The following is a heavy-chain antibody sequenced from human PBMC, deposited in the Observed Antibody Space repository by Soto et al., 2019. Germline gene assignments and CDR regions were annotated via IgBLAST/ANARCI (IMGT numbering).Heavy chain of an antibody. CDR2: VYPGDSQT. CDR3: ARLMYDFWSGYRPSYGMDV. V-gene: IGHV5-51*01. Sequence: PGESLKISCEGFGYRFRNYWIGWVRQRPGKGLEWMGLVYPGDSQTRYSPSFQGHVTVSADRSIDTAYLQWSSLKVSDTAMYYCARLMYDFWSGYRPSYGMDVWGQGTTVTVSS. J-gene: IGHJ6*02. CDR1: GYRFRNYW. D-gene: IGHD3-3*01.